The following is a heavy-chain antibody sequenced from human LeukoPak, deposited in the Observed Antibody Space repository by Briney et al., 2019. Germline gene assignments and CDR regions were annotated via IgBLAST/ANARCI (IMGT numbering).Heavy chain of an antibody. V-gene: IGHV3-11*05. D-gene: IGHD2-2*01. Sequence: GGSLRLSCAAPGFTFSDYDMSWIRQAPGKGLESVSYISTSSEYIRDADSVKGRFTISRDNAKNSLYLQMNSLGADDTAVYYCARALSTHFDPWGQGTLVTVSS. CDR3: ARALSTHFDP. CDR1: GFTFSDYD. CDR2: ISTSSEYI. J-gene: IGHJ5*02.